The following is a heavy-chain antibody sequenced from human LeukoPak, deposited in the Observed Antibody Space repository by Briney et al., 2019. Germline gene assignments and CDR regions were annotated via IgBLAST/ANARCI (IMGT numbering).Heavy chain of an antibody. CDR2: IYYSGST. Sequence: PSQTLSLTCTVSGVSISSGDYYWSWIPQPPGKGLEWIGYIYYSGSTYYNPSLKSRVTISVDTSKNQFSLKLSSVTAADTAVYYCARISLRSEGFDYWGQGTLVTVSS. V-gene: IGHV4-30-4*01. D-gene: IGHD5-12*01. CDR3: ARISLRSEGFDY. CDR1: GVSISSGDYY. J-gene: IGHJ4*02.